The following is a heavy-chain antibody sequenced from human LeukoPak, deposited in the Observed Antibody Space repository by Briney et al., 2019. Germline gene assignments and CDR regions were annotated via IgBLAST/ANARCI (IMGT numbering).Heavy chain of an antibody. Sequence: GGPVRLPCAASGYTFSSYSMNWVRQAPGKGLEWVSSISSSSSYIYYADSVKVRFTISRDNAKNSLYLHMNSLRAEDTAVYYCARFGSGWRALPYFDYW. J-gene: IGHJ4*01. CDR3: ARFGSGWRALPYFDY. V-gene: IGHV3-21*01. D-gene: IGHD6-19*01. CDR2: ISSSSSYI. CDR1: GYTFSSYS.